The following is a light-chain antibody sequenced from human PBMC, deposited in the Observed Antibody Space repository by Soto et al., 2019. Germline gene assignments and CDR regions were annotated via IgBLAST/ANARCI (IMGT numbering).Light chain of an antibody. J-gene: IGLJ3*02. V-gene: IGLV4-69*01. CDR1: SGHSSYA. Sequence: QPVLTQSPSASASLGASVKLTCTLSSGHSSYAIAWHQQQPEKGPRYLMMLNSDGSHNKGDEIPDRFSGSSSGTERYLTISSLQSEDEADYYCQTWGTGIVVFGGGTKLTVL. CDR2: LNSDGSH. CDR3: QTWGTGIVV.